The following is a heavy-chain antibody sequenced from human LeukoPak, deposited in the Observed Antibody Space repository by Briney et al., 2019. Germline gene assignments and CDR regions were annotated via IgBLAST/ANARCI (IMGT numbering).Heavy chain of an antibody. Sequence: PSQTLSLTCTVSGGSIRSGSYYWSWIRQPAGKVLEWIGRIYTSGSTNYNPSLKSRVTISVDTSKNQFSLKLSSVTAADTAVYYCARGPARGYCSSTSCYYYGMDVWGQGTTVTVSS. V-gene: IGHV4-61*02. CDR1: GGSIRSGSYY. CDR3: ARGPARGYCSSTSCYYYGMDV. J-gene: IGHJ6*02. D-gene: IGHD2-2*01. CDR2: IYTSGST.